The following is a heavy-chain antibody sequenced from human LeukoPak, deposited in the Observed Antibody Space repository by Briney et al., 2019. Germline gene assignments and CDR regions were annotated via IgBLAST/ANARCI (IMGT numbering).Heavy chain of an antibody. D-gene: IGHD6-13*01. CDR3: ARDSGIAAAGTFLTFDI. Sequence: GGSLRLSCAASGFTFSSYWMHWVRQAPGKGLVWVSRTNSDGSSTSYADSVKGRFTISRDNAKNTLYLQMNSLRAEDTAVYYCARDSGIAAAGTFLTFDIWGQGTMVTVSS. J-gene: IGHJ3*02. CDR1: GFTFSSYW. CDR2: TNSDGSST. V-gene: IGHV3-74*01.